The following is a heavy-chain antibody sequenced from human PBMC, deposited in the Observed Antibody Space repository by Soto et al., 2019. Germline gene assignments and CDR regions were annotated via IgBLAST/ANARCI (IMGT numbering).Heavy chain of an antibody. CDR2: INHSGST. J-gene: IGHJ6*03. D-gene: IGHD2-15*01. CDR1: GGSFSGYY. Sequence: SETLSLTCAVYGGSFSGYYCSWIRQPPGKGLEWIGEINHSGSTNYNPSLKSRVTISVDTSKNQFSLKLSSVTAADTAVYYCASILGYCSGGSCSHPWYYMDVWGKGTTVTLSS. CDR3: ASILGYCSGGSCSHPWYYMDV. V-gene: IGHV4-34*01.